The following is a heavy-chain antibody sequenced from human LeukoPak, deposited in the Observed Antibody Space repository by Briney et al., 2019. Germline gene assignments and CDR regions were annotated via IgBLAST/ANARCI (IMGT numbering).Heavy chain of an antibody. D-gene: IGHD3-22*01. CDR1: GFTFDDCG. CDR2: INWNGGST. J-gene: IGHJ4*02. CDR3: ARDQALGFGYYYDSSGYYGGIDY. V-gene: IGHV3-20*04. Sequence: GGSLRLSCAASGFTFDDCGMSWVRQAPGKGLEWVSGINWNGGSTGYADSVKGRFTISRDNAKNSLYLQMNSLRAEDTALYYCARDQALGFGYYYDSSGYYGGIDYWGQGTLVTVSS.